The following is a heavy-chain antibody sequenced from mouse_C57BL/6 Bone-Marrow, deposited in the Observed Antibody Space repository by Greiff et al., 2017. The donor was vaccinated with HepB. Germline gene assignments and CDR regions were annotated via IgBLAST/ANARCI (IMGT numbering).Heavy chain of an antibody. CDR1: GYAFSSSW. J-gene: IGHJ4*01. CDR3: ARSSFITTVVASMDY. D-gene: IGHD1-1*01. V-gene: IGHV1-82*01. CDR2: IYPGDGDT. Sequence: VKLQESGPELVKPGASVKISCKASGYAFSSSWMNWVKQRPGKGLEWIGRIYPGDGDTNYNGKFKGKATLTADKSSSTAYMQLSSLTSEDAAVYFCARSSFITTVVASMDYWGQGTSVTVSS.